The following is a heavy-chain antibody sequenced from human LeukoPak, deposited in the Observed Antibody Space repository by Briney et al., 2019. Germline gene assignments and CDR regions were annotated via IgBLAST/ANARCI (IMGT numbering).Heavy chain of an antibody. D-gene: IGHD6-13*01. J-gene: IGHJ4*02. CDR3: ARRYSSSWYGLTLGFDY. CDR2: INPNSGGT. CDR1: GYTFTGYY. V-gene: IGHV1-2*02. Sequence: ASVKVSCKASGYTFTGYYMHWVRQAPGQGVEGMGWINPNSGGTNYAQKFQARVPMTRDTSISTAYMELSRLRSDDTAVYYCARRYSSSWYGLTLGFDYWGQGTLVTVSS.